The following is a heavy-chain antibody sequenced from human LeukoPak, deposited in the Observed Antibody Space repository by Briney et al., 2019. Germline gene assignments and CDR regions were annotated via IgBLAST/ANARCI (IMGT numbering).Heavy chain of an antibody. V-gene: IGHV1-18*01. Sequence: VASVKVSCKASGGTFSSYATSWVRQAPGQGLEWMGWISAYNGNTNYAQKLQGRVTMTTDTSTSTAYMELRSLRSDDTAVYYCARDGYGNSNWFDPWGQGTLVTVSS. CDR3: ARDGYGNSNWFDP. CDR2: ISAYNGNT. CDR1: GGTFSSYA. D-gene: IGHD4-23*01. J-gene: IGHJ5*02.